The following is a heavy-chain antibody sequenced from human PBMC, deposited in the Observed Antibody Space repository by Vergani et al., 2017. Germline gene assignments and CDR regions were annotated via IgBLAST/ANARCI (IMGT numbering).Heavy chain of an antibody. CDR2: IRSKANSYAT. CDR3: TRGGSYLANVYYGMDV. D-gene: IGHD1-26*01. Sequence: EVQLVESGGGLVQPGGSLKLSCAASGFTFSGSAMHWVRQASGKGLEWVGRIRSKANSYATAYVASVKGRFTISRDDSKNTAYLQMNSLKTEDTAVSYCTRGGSYLANVYYGMDVWGQGTTVTVSS. V-gene: IGHV3-73*01. CDR1: GFTFSGSA. J-gene: IGHJ6*02.